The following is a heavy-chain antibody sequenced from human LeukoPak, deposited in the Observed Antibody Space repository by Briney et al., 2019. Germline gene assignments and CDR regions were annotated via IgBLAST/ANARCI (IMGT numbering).Heavy chain of an antibody. CDR2: TYYRSKWYN. D-gene: IGHD6-13*01. CDR3: ATGVHGITAAGDYYFDY. CDR1: GDSVSSNSAA. J-gene: IGHJ4*02. V-gene: IGHV6-1*01. Sequence: SQTLSLTCATSGDSVSSNSAAWNWIRQSPSRGLEWLGRTYYRSKWYNDYAVSVKSRITINPDTSNNQFSLKLSSVTAADTAVYYCATGVHGITAAGDYYFDYWGQGTLVTVSS.